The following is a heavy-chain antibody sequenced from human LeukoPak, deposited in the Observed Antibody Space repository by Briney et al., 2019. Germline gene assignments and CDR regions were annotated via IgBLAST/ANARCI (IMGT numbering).Heavy chain of an antibody. CDR1: GGSISSYY. CDR3: ARTLEWTQDGRGYYYMDV. D-gene: IGHD3-3*01. Sequence: SETLSLTCTVSGGSISSYYWSWIRQPAGKGLEWIGRIYTSGSTNYNPSLKSRVTMSVDTSKNQFSLKLSSVTAADTAVYYCARTLEWTQDGRGYYYMDVWGNGTTVTVSS. V-gene: IGHV4-4*07. CDR2: IYTSGST. J-gene: IGHJ6*03.